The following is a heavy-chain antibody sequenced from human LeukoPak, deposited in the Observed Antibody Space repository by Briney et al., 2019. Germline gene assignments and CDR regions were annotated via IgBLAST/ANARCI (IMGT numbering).Heavy chain of an antibody. CDR2: IKQDGSEK. V-gene: IGHV3-7*01. Sequence: GGSLRLSCAASGFTFSSYWMSWVRQAPGKGLEWVANIKQDGSEKYYVDSVKGRFTISRDNAKNSLYLQMNSLRAEDTAVYYCARGGGYDFWSGYLTKDYWGQGTLVTVSS. CDR1: GFTFSSYW. CDR3: ARGGGYDFWSGYLTKDY. D-gene: IGHD3-3*01. J-gene: IGHJ4*02.